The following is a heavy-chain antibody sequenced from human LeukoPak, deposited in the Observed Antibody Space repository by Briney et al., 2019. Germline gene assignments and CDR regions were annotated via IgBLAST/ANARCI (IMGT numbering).Heavy chain of an antibody. Sequence: PGGSLRLSCAASGFTFSTFGMHWIRQAPGKGLEWVAFIRYDGTNKQYLDSVEARFTISRDNSNNMLYLQMNSLRPEDTGVYYCAKDRAFGDYFESWGQGTLVTVSS. CDR3: AKDRAFGDYFES. V-gene: IGHV3-30*02. CDR2: IRYDGTNK. J-gene: IGHJ5*01. CDR1: GFTFSTFG. D-gene: IGHD2-21*02.